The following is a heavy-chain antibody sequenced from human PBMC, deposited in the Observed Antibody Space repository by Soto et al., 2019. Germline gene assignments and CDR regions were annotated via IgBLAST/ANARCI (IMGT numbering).Heavy chain of an antibody. Sequence: QITLKESGPTLVKPTQTLTLTCTFSGFSLSTSGVGVGWIRQPPGKALEWLALIYWDDDKRYSPSLKSRLTITKDTSKNQVVLTMTNMDPLDTATYYCALTVEDYYGSGSYGSIWFDPWVQGTLVTVSS. J-gene: IGHJ5*02. D-gene: IGHD3-10*01. CDR3: ALTVEDYYGSGSYGSIWFDP. V-gene: IGHV2-5*02. CDR1: GFSLSTSGVG. CDR2: IYWDDDK.